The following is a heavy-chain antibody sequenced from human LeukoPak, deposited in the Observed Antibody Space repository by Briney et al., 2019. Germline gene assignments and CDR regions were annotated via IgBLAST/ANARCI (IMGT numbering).Heavy chain of an antibody. J-gene: IGHJ6*03. D-gene: IGHD6-13*01. CDR2: INPNSGGT. CDR1: GYTFTGYY. Sequence: ASVKVSCKASGYTFTGYYMHWVRQAPGQGLEWMGRINPNSGGTNYAQKFQSRVTMTRDTSISTAYMELSRLRSDDTAVYYCARVLAGSSSPMDVWGKGTTVTVSS. CDR3: ARVLAGSSSPMDV. V-gene: IGHV1-2*06.